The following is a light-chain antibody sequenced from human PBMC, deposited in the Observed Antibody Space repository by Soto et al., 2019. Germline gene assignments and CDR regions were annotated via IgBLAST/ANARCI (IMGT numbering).Light chain of an antibody. CDR2: KAS. Sequence: DIPMTQSPSTLSASVGDRVTITCRASQSINNWLAWYQQKPGKAPKLLIYKASNLDIGVPSRFSGSGSGTEFTLTISSLQPDAFANYYCQQYDTYWTFGQGTKVEIK. CDR3: QQYDTYWT. CDR1: QSINNW. V-gene: IGKV1-5*03. J-gene: IGKJ1*01.